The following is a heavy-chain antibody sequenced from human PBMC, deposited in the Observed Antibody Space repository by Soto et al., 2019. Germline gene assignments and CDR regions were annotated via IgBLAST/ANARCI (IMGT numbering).Heavy chain of an antibody. CDR1: GGSFSGYY. V-gene: IGHV4-34*01. D-gene: IGHD3-22*01. J-gene: IGHJ4*02. Sequence: SETLSLTCAVYGGSFSGYYWSWIRQPPGKGLEWIGEINHSGSTNYNPSLKSRVTISVDTSKNQFSLQLTSVTAADAAVYYCARARSYERTYYYSNGFDSWGQGTQVTVSS. CDR2: INHSGST. CDR3: ARARSYERTYYYSNGFDS.